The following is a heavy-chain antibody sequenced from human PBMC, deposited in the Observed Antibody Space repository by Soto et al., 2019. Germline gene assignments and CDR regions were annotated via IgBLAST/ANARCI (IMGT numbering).Heavy chain of an antibody. V-gene: IGHV3-21*01. CDR3: ARAGPTVHGMDV. CDR1: GFTFSSYS. J-gene: IGHJ6*02. CDR2: ISSSSSYI. Sequence: EVQLVESGGGLVKPGGSLRLSCAASGFTFSSYSMNWVRQAPGKGLEWVSSISSSSSYIYYADSVKGRFTISRDNAKNSLYLKMNSLRAEDTAVYYCARAGPTVHGMDVWGQGTTVTVSS.